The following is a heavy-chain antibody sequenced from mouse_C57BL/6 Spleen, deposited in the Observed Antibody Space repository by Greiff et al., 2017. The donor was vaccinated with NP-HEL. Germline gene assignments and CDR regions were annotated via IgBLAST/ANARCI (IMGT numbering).Heavy chain of an antibody. J-gene: IGHJ4*01. V-gene: IGHV1-42*01. CDR2: INPSTGGT. CDR1: GYSFTGYY. CDR3: AKGWEDYAMDY. D-gene: IGHD3-3*01. Sequence: EVQLQQSGPELVKPGASVKISCKASGYSFTGYYMNWVKQSPEKSLEWIGEINPSTGGTTYNQKFKAKATLTVDKSSSTAYMQLKSLTSEDSAVYYCAKGWEDYAMDYWGQGTSVTVSS.